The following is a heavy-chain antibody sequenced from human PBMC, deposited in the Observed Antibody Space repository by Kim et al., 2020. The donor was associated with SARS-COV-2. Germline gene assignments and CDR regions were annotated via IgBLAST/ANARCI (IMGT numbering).Heavy chain of an antibody. CDR1: GGTFSSYA. V-gene: IGHV1-69*13. CDR2: IIPIFGTA. J-gene: IGHJ6*02. D-gene: IGHD5-18*01. CDR3: ARFGGYGYVGFGARYYGMDV. Sequence: SVKVSCKASGGTFSSYAISWVRQAPGQGLEWMGGIIPIFGTANYAQKFQGRVTITADESTSTAYMELSSLRSEDTAVYYCARFGGYGYVGFGARYYGMDVWGQGTTVTVSS.